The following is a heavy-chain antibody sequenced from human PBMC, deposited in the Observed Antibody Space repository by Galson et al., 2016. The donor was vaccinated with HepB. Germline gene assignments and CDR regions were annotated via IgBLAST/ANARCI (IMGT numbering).Heavy chain of an antibody. CDR2: INLSGNT. CDR1: GGSFSGYY. J-gene: IGHJ3*02. CDR3: TRGGSNGLYSVFAFDI. Sequence: SETLSLTCAVYGGSFSGYYWTWIRQPPGKGLEWIGEINLSGNTNYNPSLKSRVTISLDTSKNQFSLKLTSVTAADTAVYYCTRGGSNGLYSVFAFDIWGQGTMVTVSS. V-gene: IGHV4-34*01. D-gene: IGHD6-19*01.